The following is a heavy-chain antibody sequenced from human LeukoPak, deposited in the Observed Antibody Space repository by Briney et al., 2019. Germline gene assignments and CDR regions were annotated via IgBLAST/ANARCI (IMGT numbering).Heavy chain of an antibody. J-gene: IGHJ6*03. D-gene: IGHD2-15*01. Sequence: ASVKVSCKASGYTCTIYGISWVRQAPGQGLEWMGLISAYNGNTNYAQKLQGRLTITTDTSTNTAYMELRRLRSDDKAVYYCARDGGLYCSGGSCYSSYYYYMDVWGKGTTVTVSS. CDR1: GYTCTIYG. CDR2: ISAYNGNT. V-gene: IGHV1-18*01. CDR3: ARDGGLYCSGGSCYSSYYYYMDV.